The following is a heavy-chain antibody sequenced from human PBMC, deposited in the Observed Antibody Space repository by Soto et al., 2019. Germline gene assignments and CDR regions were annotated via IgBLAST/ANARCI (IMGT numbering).Heavy chain of an antibody. J-gene: IGHJ6*02. CDR2: IHPNNGGT. CDR3: ASDFRTRGWFLQAWNFAMDG. D-gene: IGHD6-19*01. V-gene: IGHV1-2*02. CDR1: GYPYTNSY. Sequence: QLVQSGAEVRKPGASVKVSCKASGYPYTNSYMHWGRQAPGQGLEWMGWIHPNNGGTNYAQKFQGRVTMTRDTSVRTVYIELNRLTYDETAIYFCASDFRTRGWFLQAWNFAMDGWGQGTTVTVS.